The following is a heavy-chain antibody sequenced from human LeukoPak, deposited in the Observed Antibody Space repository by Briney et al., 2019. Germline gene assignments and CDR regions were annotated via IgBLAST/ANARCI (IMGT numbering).Heavy chain of an antibody. CDR1: GGSISSYD. Sequence: SETLSLTCTVSGGSISSYDWSWVRQPPGKGLEWIGHIYYSGSTNYNPSLKSRVTISVDTSKNQFSLKLSSVTAADTAVYYCARRGYCSGGTCNCFDYWGQGTLVTVSS. CDR3: ARRGYCSGGTCNCFDY. D-gene: IGHD2-15*01. V-gene: IGHV4-59*08. J-gene: IGHJ4*02. CDR2: IYYSGST.